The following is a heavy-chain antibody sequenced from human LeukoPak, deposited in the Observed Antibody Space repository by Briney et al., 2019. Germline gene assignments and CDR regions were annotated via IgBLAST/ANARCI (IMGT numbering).Heavy chain of an antibody. Sequence: KPGGSLRLSCAASGFTFSDYNMRWIRQAPGKGLEWVSSISRSGSTKYYADSVKGRFTISRDNAKNSLFLQMNSLRAEDTAVYYCAREGSGSGYFRSYMDVWGKGTTVIISS. V-gene: IGHV3-11*01. D-gene: IGHD3-22*01. CDR3: AREGSGSGYFRSYMDV. J-gene: IGHJ6*03. CDR2: ISRSGSTK. CDR1: GFTFSDYN.